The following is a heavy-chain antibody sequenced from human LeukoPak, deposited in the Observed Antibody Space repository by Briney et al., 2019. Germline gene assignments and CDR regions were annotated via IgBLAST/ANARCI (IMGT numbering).Heavy chain of an antibody. CDR1: GFTFRSHG. Sequence: GGSLRLSCAASGFTFRSHGMHWVRQAPGKGLEWVAVIWYDGSNKYYADSVKGRFTISRDNSKNTLYLQMNSLRAEDTAVYYCARDRGRGFGELLPNYYYGMDVWGQGTTVTVSS. V-gene: IGHV3-33*01. CDR2: IWYDGSNK. D-gene: IGHD3-10*01. J-gene: IGHJ6*02. CDR3: ARDRGRGFGELLPNYYYGMDV.